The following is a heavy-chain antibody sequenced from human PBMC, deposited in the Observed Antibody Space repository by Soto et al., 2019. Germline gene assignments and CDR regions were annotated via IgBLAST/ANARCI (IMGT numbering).Heavy chain of an antibody. CDR1: GGTFSSYA. Sequence: QVQLVQSGAEVKKPGSSVKVSCKASGGTFSSYAISWVRQAPGQGLEWMGGIIPIFGTANYAQKFQGRVTITADESTRTAYMELSSLRSEDTAVYYCARELGGYSGYDTWYFDLWGRGTLVTVSS. J-gene: IGHJ2*01. CDR2: IIPIFGTA. D-gene: IGHD5-12*01. V-gene: IGHV1-69*01. CDR3: ARELGGYSGYDTWYFDL.